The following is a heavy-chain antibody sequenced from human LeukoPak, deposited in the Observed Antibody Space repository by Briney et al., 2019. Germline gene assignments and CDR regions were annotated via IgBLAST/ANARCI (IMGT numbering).Heavy chain of an antibody. CDR2: ISTDGRTT. CDR3: ASFGQQWLESY. Sequence: GGSLRLSCVASGFAPSKDWMHWVRQVPGEGLEWVSRISTDGRTTGYADSVKGRFTISRGNAKNTLFLEMNNLKVEDTAVYYCASFGQQWLESYWGLGTLVTVSS. CDR1: GFAPSKDW. J-gene: IGHJ4*02. D-gene: IGHD6-19*01. V-gene: IGHV3-74*01.